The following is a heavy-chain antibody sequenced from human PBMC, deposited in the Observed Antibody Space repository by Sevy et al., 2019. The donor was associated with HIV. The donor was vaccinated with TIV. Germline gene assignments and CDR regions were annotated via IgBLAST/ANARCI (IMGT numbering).Heavy chain of an antibody. V-gene: IGHV1-24*01. D-gene: IGHD3-22*01. Sequence: ASVKVSCKVSGYTLTQVSMHWVRQAPGEGLEWMGSFDPEDGETIYAQKFQGRVTMTEDTSTDTAYMELNSLRSEDTAVYFCATTKDYYDSSGCPFDYWGQGTPVTVSS. CDR1: GYTLTQVS. J-gene: IGHJ4*02. CDR3: ATTKDYYDSSGCPFDY. CDR2: FDPEDGET.